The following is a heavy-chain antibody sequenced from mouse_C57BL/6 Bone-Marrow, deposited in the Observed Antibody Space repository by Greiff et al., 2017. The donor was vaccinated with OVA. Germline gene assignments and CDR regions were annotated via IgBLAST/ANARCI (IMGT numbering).Heavy chain of an antibody. CDR3: ARKSELGGYAY. J-gene: IGHJ3*01. D-gene: IGHD4-1*01. V-gene: IGHV2-2*01. CDR1: GFSLTSYG. Sequence: VMLVESGPGLVQPSQSLSITCTVSGFSLTSYGVHWVRQSPGKGLEWLGVICSGGSTDYNAAFISRLSISKDNSKSHVFFKMNSLQADDTAIYYCARKSELGGYAYWGQGTLVTVSA. CDR2: ICSGGST.